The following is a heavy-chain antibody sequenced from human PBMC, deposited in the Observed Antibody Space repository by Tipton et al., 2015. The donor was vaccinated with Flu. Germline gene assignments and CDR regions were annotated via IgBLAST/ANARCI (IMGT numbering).Heavy chain of an antibody. Sequence: LRLSCTVSGGSISSYYWSWIRQPAGKGLEWIGRIYTSGSTNCNPSLKSRVTMSVDTSKNQFSLKLSSVTAADTAVYYCARVYYGSGPMGYYYGMDVWGQGTTVTVSS. V-gene: IGHV4-4*07. CDR1: GGSISSYY. CDR3: ARVYYGSGPMGYYYGMDV. D-gene: IGHD3-10*01. CDR2: IYTSGST. J-gene: IGHJ6*02.